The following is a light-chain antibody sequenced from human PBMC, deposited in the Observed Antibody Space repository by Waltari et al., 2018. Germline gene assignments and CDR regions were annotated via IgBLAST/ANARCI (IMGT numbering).Light chain of an antibody. CDR3: SSYTFSGTLV. V-gene: IGLV2-18*02. J-gene: IGLJ2*01. CDR1: STDVGSYNR. CDR2: DVS. Sequence: QPALTQPPSVSGSPGHSVTISCTGSSTDVGSYNRFSGDQQPPGTAPKLMIYDVSSRPSGVPDRFSGSKSANTASLTISGLQAEDEADYYCSSYTFSGTLVFGGGTKLTVL.